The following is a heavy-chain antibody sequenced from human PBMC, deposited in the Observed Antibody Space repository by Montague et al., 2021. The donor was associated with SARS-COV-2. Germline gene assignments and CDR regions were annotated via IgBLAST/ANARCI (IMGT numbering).Heavy chain of an antibody. CDR1: GFSLSTSGMC. CDR2: IDWDDDK. Sequence: VKPTQTLTLTCTFSGFSLSTSGMCVSWIRQPPGKALKWLTLIDWDDDKYYSTSLKTRLTISKDTSKNQVVLTMTNMDPVDTATYYCARSYGTTVVTRAFDYWGQGTLVTVSS. D-gene: IGHD4-23*01. V-gene: IGHV2-70*01. CDR3: ARSYGTTVVTRAFDY. J-gene: IGHJ4*02.